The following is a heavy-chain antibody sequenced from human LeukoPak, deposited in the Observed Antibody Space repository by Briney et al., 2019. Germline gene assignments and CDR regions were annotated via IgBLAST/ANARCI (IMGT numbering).Heavy chain of an antibody. CDR3: TREGGSGPTGY. J-gene: IGHJ4*02. V-gene: IGHV3-49*04. D-gene: IGHD6-19*01. CDR2: IRSKAYGGTT. CDR1: GFTFGDYA. Sequence: GGSLRLSCTASGFTFGDYAMSWVRQAPGKGLEWVGFIRSKAYGGTTEYAASVKGRFTISRDDSKSIAYLQMNSLKTEDTAVYYCTREGGSGPTGYWGQGTLVTVSS.